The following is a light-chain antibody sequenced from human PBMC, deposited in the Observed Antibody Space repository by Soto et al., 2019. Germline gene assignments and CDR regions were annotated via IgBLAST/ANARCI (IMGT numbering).Light chain of an antibody. CDR3: QQYGSSPRIT. CDR1: QSVSID. V-gene: IGKV3-20*01. CDR2: DAS. J-gene: IGKJ5*01. Sequence: EIVMTQSPDTLSVSPGERATLSCSASQSVSIDLAWYQQTPGQAPRLLIYDASNRATGIPDRFSGSGSGTDFTLTISRLEPEDFAVYYCQQYGSSPRITFGQGTRLEF.